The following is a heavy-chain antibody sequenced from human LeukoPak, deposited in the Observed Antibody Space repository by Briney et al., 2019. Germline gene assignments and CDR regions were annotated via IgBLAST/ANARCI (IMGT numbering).Heavy chain of an antibody. CDR2: INTIGST. CDR3: ARDSRGTAPWYFDV. D-gene: IGHD3-22*01. V-gene: IGHV4-4*07. CDR1: GESISTYS. J-gene: IGHJ2*01. Sequence: PSETLSLTCTVSGFVSGESISTYSWSWFRQPAGKGLEWLGRINTIGSTNYNPSLKSRVAISEDKSNNQLSLRLSSVTAADTAVYFCARDSRGTAPWYFDVWGRGTLVTVSS.